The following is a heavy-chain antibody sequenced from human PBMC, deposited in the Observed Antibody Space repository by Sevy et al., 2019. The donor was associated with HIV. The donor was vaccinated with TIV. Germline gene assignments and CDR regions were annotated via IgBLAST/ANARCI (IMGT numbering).Heavy chain of an antibody. CDR1: GFTFSSYD. CDR3: ARSGGYSDYGMDV. D-gene: IGHD5-12*01. CDR2: IGSGGDA. V-gene: IGHV3-13*01. J-gene: IGHJ6*02. Sequence: GSLRLSCGASGFTFSSYDMHWVRQAAGKGLEWVSGIGSGGDAYYPGSVNGRFTISRENAKNSLYLQMNSLRAGDTAVYYCARSGGYSDYGMDVWGQGTTVTVSS.